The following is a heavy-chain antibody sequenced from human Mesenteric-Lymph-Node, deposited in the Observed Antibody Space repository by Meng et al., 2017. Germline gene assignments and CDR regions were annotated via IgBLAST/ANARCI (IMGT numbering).Heavy chain of an antibody. CDR1: GYIFTTYG. CDR2: LTGHGENT. V-gene: IGHV1-18*01. D-gene: IGHD1-26*01. Sequence: ASVKVSCKTSGYIFTTYGISWVRQSPVHGLEWMGWLTGHGENTNYAPKFQRRVTMTTNTSTSTAYMEVRNLRSDDSAVYYCARGSGRYNFNFFVHWGQGSLVTVSS. CDR3: ARGSGRYNFNFFVH. J-gene: IGHJ4*02.